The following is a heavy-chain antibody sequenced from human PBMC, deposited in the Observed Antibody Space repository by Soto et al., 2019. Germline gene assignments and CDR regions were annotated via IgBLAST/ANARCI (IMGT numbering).Heavy chain of an antibody. V-gene: IGHV3-74*01. J-gene: IGHJ5*02. CDR2: INSAGSST. D-gene: IGHD4-17*01. Sequence: EVQLVECGGGLVQPGGSLILSCAASGFTFSSYWMQWVRQAPGKGLVWVSRINSAGSSTSYADSVKGRFTIARDNAKNRLYLQMNSLRAENTAVYYCARVLVTTAMGRFDPWGQGTLVTVSS. CDR1: GFTFSSYW. CDR3: ARVLVTTAMGRFDP.